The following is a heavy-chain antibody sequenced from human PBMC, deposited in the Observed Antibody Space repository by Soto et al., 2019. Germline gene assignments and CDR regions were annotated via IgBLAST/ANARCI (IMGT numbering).Heavy chain of an antibody. CDR1: GYRLPCYW. D-gene: IGHD3-3*01. J-gene: IGHJ6*02. CDR3: ARTTGAAVVASLEYYYGSGIDV. Sequence: PGESLEIPCEGPGYRLPCYWLGWVRQIPGKGLEGMGIIHPGDYHTKYSPPFHGQITISVHKSITNAYLQWSNLKPSDSAMYYCARTTGAAVVASLEYYYGSGIDVWGQGTPVTVSS. CDR2: IHPGDYHT. V-gene: IGHV5-51*01.